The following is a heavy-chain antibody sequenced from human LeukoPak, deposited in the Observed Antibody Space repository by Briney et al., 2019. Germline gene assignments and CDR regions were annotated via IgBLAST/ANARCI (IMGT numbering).Heavy chain of an antibody. CDR3: ARAQLVVITPDAFGI. CDR1: GGSISSYY. V-gene: IGHV4-59*01. J-gene: IGHJ3*02. D-gene: IGHD3-22*01. CDR2: IYYSGST. Sequence: SETLSLTCTVSGGSISSYYWSWIRQPPGKGLEWIGYIYYSGSTNYNPSLKSRVTISVDTSKNQFSLKLSSVTAADTAVYYCARAQLVVITPDAFGIWGQGTMVTVSS.